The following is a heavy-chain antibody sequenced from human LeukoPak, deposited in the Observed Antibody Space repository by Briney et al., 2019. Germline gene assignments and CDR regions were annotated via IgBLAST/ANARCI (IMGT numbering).Heavy chain of an antibody. Sequence: SVKVSCKASGGTFSSYAISWVRQAPGQGLEWMGGIIPIFGTANYAQKFQGRVTITADESTSTAYVELSSLRSEDTAVYYCARVGTRYYDSSGYGEDYWGQGTLVTVSS. CDR3: ARVGTRYYDSSGYGEDY. J-gene: IGHJ4*02. CDR1: GGTFSSYA. V-gene: IGHV1-69*13. D-gene: IGHD3-22*01. CDR2: IIPIFGTA.